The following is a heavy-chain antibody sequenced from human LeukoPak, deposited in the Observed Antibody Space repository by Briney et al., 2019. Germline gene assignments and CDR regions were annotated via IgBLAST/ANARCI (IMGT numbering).Heavy chain of an antibody. D-gene: IGHD3-10*01. J-gene: IGHJ5*02. CDR1: GYTFTGYY. CDR3: AREGETTTVGRGAIITWFDP. Sequence: GASVKVSCKASGYTFTGYYMHWVRQAPGQGLEWMGWINPNTGGTNYAQNFQGRVTMTRDTSISTAYMELSSLRSDDTAVYYCAREGETTTVGRGAIITWFDPWGQGTLVTVSS. V-gene: IGHV1-2*02. CDR2: INPNTGGT.